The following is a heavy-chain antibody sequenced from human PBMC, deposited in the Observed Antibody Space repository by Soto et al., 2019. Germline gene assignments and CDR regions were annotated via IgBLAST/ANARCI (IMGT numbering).Heavy chain of an antibody. CDR1: GLTFSSYA. J-gene: IGHJ6*02. CDR2: ISGSGGKT. Sequence: EVQLLESGGGLVQPGGSLRLSCAASGLTFSSYAMSWVRLAPGKGLEWVSGISGSGGKTSYADSVKGRFTISRDNSKNTLSLQMNSLRAEDTAVYYCAKVRGDYYYYGMHVWGQRTTVTVSS. V-gene: IGHV3-23*01. D-gene: IGHD3-10*01. CDR3: AKVRGDYYYYGMHV.